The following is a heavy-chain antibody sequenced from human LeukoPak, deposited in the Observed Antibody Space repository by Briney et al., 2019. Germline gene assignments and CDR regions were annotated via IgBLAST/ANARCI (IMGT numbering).Heavy chain of an antibody. CDR2: INWKTGNG. CDR3: TRRAARWQFDL. CDR1: GFNFDDYA. D-gene: IGHD5-24*01. J-gene: IGHJ2*01. Sequence: GRSLRLSCAVSGFNFDDYAMHWVRQAPGRGLEWVSGINWKTGNGIYADSVKGRFTISRDNAKDSLYLQMSSLRAEDTALYYCTRRAARWQFDLWGRGTLLTVSS. V-gene: IGHV3-9*01.